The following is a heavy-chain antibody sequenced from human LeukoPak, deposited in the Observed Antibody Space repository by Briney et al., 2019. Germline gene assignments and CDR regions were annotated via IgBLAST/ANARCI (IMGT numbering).Heavy chain of an antibody. J-gene: IGHJ4*02. CDR2: IYYSGST. Sequence: MTSQTLSLTCTVSGGSISSGGYSWSWIRQHPGKGLEWIGYIYYSGSTYYNPSLKSRVTISVDTSKNQFSLKLSSVTAADTAVYYCARGYGDYVWNFGYWGQGTLVTVSS. CDR1: GGSISSGGYS. CDR3: ARGYGDYVWNFGY. V-gene: IGHV4-31*03. D-gene: IGHD4-17*01.